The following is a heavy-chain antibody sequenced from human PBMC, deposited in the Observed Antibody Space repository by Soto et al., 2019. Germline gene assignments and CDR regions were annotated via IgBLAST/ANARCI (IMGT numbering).Heavy chain of an antibody. CDR2: IYSGGST. D-gene: IGHD6-19*01. V-gene: IGHV3-53*01. CDR3: ASIAVAASDAFDI. Sequence: GGSLRLSCAASGLTVSSNYMSWVRQAPGKGLEWVSVIYSGGSTYYADSVKGRFTISRDNSKNTLYLQMNSLRAEDTAVYYCASIAVAASDAFDIWGQGTMVTV. CDR1: GLTVSSNY. J-gene: IGHJ3*02.